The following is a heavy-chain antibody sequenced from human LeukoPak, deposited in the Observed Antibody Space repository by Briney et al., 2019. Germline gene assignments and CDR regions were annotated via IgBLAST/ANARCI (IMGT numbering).Heavy chain of an antibody. J-gene: IGHJ4*02. CDR1: GFTFSSYW. Sequence: PGGSLRLSCAASGFTFSSYWMSWVRQAPGKGLEWVANIKQDGSEKYYVDSVKGRFTISRDNAKNSLYPQMNSLRAEDTAVYYCARTRSSGGLYYFDYWGQGTLVTVSS. D-gene: IGHD6-6*01. CDR2: IKQDGSEK. CDR3: ARTRSSGGLYYFDY. V-gene: IGHV3-7*01.